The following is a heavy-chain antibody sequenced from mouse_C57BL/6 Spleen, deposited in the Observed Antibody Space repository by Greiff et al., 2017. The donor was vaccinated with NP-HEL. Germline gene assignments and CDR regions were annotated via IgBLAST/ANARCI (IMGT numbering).Heavy chain of an antibody. CDR2: IDPSDSET. V-gene: IGHV1-52*01. CDR1: GYTFTSYW. D-gene: IGHD2-3*01. CDR3: ARGDGYYGWFAY. J-gene: IGHJ3*01. Sequence: QVQLQQPGAELVRPGSSVKLSCKASGYTFTSYWMHWVKQRPIQGLEWIGNIDPSDSETHYYQKFKDKATLTVDKSSSTAYMQLSSLTSEDSAVYYCARGDGYYGWFAYWGQGTLVTVSA.